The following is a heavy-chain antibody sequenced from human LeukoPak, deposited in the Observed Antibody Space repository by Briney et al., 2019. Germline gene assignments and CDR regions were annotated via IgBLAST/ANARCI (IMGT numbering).Heavy chain of an antibody. CDR3: ARDLGVCSGGTCYPVYDY. V-gene: IGHV3-7*01. D-gene: IGHD2-15*01. CDR2: IKEDGSGK. CDR1: GIIVSRYW. J-gene: IGHJ4*02. Sequence: GGSLRLSCAASGIIVSRYWMTWVRQAPGKGLEWVADIKEDGSGKHYVDSVKGRFTISRDNAENSLYLQMNSLRAEDTAIYYCARDLGVCSGGTCYPVYDYWGQGIPVTVSS.